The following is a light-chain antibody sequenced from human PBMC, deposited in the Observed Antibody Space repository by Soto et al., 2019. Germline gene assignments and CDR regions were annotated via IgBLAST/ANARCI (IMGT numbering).Light chain of an antibody. V-gene: IGKV1-5*03. J-gene: IGKJ1*01. Sequence: DIQMTQSPSTLSASVGDRVTITCRASQSINSWLAWYQQKPGKAPKVLIYKASSLESGVPSRFSGSGSGTEFTLTISSLQPDDFATYYYQQYNNYLTFGQGTKVDIK. CDR3: QQYNNYLT. CDR2: KAS. CDR1: QSINSW.